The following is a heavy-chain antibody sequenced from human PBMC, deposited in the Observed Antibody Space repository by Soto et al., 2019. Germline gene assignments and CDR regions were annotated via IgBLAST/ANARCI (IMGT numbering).Heavy chain of an antibody. Sequence: PSETLSLTCAGSGGSISSSNCWRWARQPPGKGLEWIGEIYHSGSTNNNPSLKSRVTISVDTSKNQFSLKLSSVTAADTAVYYCARVFSDRSSFFDPWGQGTPVTVSS. CDR1: GGSISSSNC. CDR3: ARVFSDRSSFFDP. D-gene: IGHD6-13*01. V-gene: IGHV4-4*02. CDR2: IYHSGST. J-gene: IGHJ5*02.